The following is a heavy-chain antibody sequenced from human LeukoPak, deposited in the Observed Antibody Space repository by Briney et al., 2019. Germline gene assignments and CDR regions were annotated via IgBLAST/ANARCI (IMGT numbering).Heavy chain of an antibody. D-gene: IGHD3-22*01. J-gene: IGHJ5*02. CDR1: GFTFSSYS. V-gene: IGHV3-48*02. CDR3: ARDGQQYYYDSTPA. Sequence: QPGGSLILSCAASGFTFSSYSMNWVRQAPGKGLEWVSYISSSSSTIYYADSVKGRFTISRDNAKNSLYLQMNSLRDEDTAVYYCARDGQQYYYDSTPAWGQGTLVTVSS. CDR2: ISSSSSTI.